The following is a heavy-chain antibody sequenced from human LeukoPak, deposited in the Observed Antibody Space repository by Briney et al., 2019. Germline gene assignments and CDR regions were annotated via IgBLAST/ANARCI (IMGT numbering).Heavy chain of an antibody. Sequence: GGSLRLSCAASGFTFSSYSMNWVRQAPGKGLEWVSSISSSSSYIYYADSVKGRFTISRDNAKNSLYLQMNSLRAEDTAVYYCARDSRKGYSGYDFLVYWGQGTLVTVSP. V-gene: IGHV3-21*01. CDR3: ARDSRKGYSGYDFLVY. J-gene: IGHJ4*02. CDR2: ISSSSSYI. D-gene: IGHD5-12*01. CDR1: GFTFSSYS.